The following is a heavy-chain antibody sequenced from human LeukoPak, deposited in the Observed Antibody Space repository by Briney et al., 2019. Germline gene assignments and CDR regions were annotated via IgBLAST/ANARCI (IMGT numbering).Heavy chain of an antibody. V-gene: IGHV3-48*01. D-gene: IGHD2-21*02. Sequence: LPGGSLRLSCAASGFTFSRFSMNWVRPAPGKGLEWVSYISGSSGNIHYADSVEGRFTISRDNAKNSPYLQMNSLRAEDTAVYYCARDTAFSFDYWGQGNLVTVSS. CDR2: ISGSSGNI. J-gene: IGHJ4*02. CDR1: GFTFSRFS. CDR3: ARDTAFSFDY.